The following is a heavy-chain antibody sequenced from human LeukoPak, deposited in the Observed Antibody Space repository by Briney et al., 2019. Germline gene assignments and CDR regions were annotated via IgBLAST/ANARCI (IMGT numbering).Heavy chain of an antibody. J-gene: IGHJ4*02. Sequence: SETLSLTCAVYGGSFSGYYWSWIRQPPGKGLEWIGEINHSGSTNYNPSLKSPVTISVDTSKNQFSLKLSSVTATDTAVYYCARVSYYDSGRYYQFDCWGQGTLVTVSS. D-gene: IGHD3-22*01. CDR2: INHSGST. V-gene: IGHV4-34*01. CDR3: ARVSYYDSGRYYQFDC. CDR1: GGSFSGYY.